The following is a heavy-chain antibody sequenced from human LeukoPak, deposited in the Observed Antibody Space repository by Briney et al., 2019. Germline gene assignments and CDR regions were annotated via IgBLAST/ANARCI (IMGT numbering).Heavy chain of an antibody. CDR1: GFTFSSYA. CDR2: ISGSGGST. CDR3: AKSAGSSWYASWWFDP. V-gene: IGHV3-23*01. J-gene: IGHJ5*02. Sequence: GGSLRLSCAASGFTFSSYAMSWVRQAPGKGLEWVSAISGSGGSTYYADSVKGRFTISRDNSENTLYLQMNSLRAEDTAVYYCAKSAGSSWYASWWFDPWGQGTLVTVSS. D-gene: IGHD6-13*01.